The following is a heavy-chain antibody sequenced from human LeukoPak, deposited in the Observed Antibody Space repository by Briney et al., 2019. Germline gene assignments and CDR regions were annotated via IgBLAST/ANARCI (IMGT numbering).Heavy chain of an antibody. V-gene: IGHV3-74*01. D-gene: IGHD3-16*01. Sequence: GGSLRLSCAASGFTFSNYWMYWVRQDPGRGLVWVSRVNSDGSSTNDADSVKGRFTISRDNAKNTLFLQMNSLRAEDTAVYYCARDGASHEQFDYRGHGTLVTVSS. CDR3: ARDGASHEQFDY. J-gene: IGHJ4*01. CDR2: VNSDGSST. CDR1: GFTFSNYW.